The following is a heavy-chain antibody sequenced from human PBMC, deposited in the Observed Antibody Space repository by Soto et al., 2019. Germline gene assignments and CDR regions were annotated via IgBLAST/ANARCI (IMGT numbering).Heavy chain of an antibody. J-gene: IGHJ4*02. CDR1: GFTVSNNY. CDR3: AANPGGGGY. Sequence: VQLVESGGGLIQPGGSLRLSCAVSGFTVSNNYMSWVRQAPGKGLEGVSVIYSGGYTAYGDSVKGRFTISRDNSNTPLKPQINSRGAADTAVFFGAANPGGGGYWGQGTLVTVSS. CDR2: IYSGGYT. D-gene: IGHD2-8*01. V-gene: IGHV3-53*01.